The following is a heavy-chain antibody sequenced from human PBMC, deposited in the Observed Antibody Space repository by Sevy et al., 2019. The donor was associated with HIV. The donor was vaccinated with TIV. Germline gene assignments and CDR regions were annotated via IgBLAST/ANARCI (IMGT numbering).Heavy chain of an antibody. CDR3: ARGEYCSSTTCSYFDY. J-gene: IGHJ4*02. CDR2: ISSSSNFI. V-gene: IGHV3-21*01. CDR1: GFTFSSYS. Sequence: PGGSLRLSCAASGFTFSSYSINWVRQAPGKGLEWVSSISSSSNFIYYADSVKGRFTISRDNAKNSLYLQMHSLRAEDTAVYYCARGEYCSSTTCSYFDYWGQGTLVTVSS. D-gene: IGHD2-2*01.